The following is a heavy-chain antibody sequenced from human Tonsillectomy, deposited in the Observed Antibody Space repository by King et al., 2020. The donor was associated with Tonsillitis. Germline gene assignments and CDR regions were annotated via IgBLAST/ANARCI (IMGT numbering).Heavy chain of an antibody. CDR1: GFSVSSNY. V-gene: IGHV3-66*01. CDR3: VRSGYPLGALLDP. J-gene: IGHJ5*02. Sequence: VQLVESGGGLVQPGGSLRLSCAASGFSVSSNYMSWVRQAPGKGLEWVSVIHSGNSTYYADSVKGRFTISRDNSKNTLYLQMNSLRVEDTAVYYWVRSGYPLGALLDPGGQGTVVSVSS. D-gene: IGHD3-3*01. CDR2: IHSGNST.